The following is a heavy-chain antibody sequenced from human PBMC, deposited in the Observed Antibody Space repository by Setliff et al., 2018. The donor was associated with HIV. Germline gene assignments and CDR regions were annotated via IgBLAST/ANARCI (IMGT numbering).Heavy chain of an antibody. D-gene: IGHD1-26*01. J-gene: IGHJ4*02. V-gene: IGHV1-2*02. CDR1: GNAFNGNR. CDR3: ARDRHFSGSFF. Sequence: ASVKVSCKASGNAFNGNRVHWVRQAPGQGLEWMGWINPNSGDTNYAQNSQGRVTMTRDTSISTAYMELRRLRYDDTAVYYCARDRHFSGSFFWGQGTLVTVSS. CDR2: INPNSGDT.